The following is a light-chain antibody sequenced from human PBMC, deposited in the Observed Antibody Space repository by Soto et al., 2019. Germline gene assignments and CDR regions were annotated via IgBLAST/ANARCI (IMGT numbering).Light chain of an antibody. V-gene: IGKV3-11*01. CDR1: QSIGNY. CDR3: QQSYSTLHT. CDR2: ATS. Sequence: EVVLTQSPATLSLSPGEGATLSCRASQSIGNYLAWYQQKPGQAPRLLIYATSNRATGIPARFSGSGSGTDFTLTISSLEPEDFATYFCQQSYSTLHTFGQGTKLEIK. J-gene: IGKJ2*01.